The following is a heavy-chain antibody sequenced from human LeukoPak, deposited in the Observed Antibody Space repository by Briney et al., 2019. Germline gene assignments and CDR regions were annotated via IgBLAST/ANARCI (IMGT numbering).Heavy chain of an antibody. J-gene: IGHJ5*02. CDR3: AKDRGNYGDYVGWFDP. CDR1: GFTFSSYA. CDR2: IGGSGSVSNT. D-gene: IGHD4-17*01. Sequence: GGSLRLSCAASGFTFSSYAISWVRQASGNGLEWVSAIGGSGSVSNTYYADSVKGRFTISRDNSKNTLYLQMNSLRAADTAVYYCAKDRGNYGDYVGWFDPWGQGTLVTVSS. V-gene: IGHV3-23*01.